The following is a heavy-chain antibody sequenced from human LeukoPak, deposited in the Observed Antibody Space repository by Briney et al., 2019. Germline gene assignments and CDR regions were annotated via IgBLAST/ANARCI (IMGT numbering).Heavy chain of an antibody. D-gene: IGHD6-19*01. CDR3: ATDRGYSSGWYDGWFDP. CDR1: GYSFSICD. J-gene: IGHJ5*02. Sequence: ASVKVSCKASGYSFSICDINWVRQAPGKGLEWMGGFDPEDGETIYAQKFQGRVTMTEDTSTDTAYMELSSLRSEDTAVYYCATDRGYSSGWYDGWFDPWGQGTLVTVSS. V-gene: IGHV1-24*01. CDR2: FDPEDGET.